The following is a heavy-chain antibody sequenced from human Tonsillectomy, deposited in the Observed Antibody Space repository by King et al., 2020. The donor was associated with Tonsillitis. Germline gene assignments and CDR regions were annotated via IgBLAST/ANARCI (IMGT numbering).Heavy chain of an antibody. D-gene: IGHD1-7*01. Sequence: VQLVESGAEVKKPGASVKVSCKASGYTFTGYYMHWVRQAPGQGLEWMGWINPNSGGTNYAQKFQGWVTMTRDTSISTAYMELSRLRSDATAVYYCEREPLVRGSSTSLTPNWNYDYYYYGMDVWGQGTTVTVSS. CDR2: INPNSGGT. CDR1: GYTFTGYY. CDR3: EREPLVRGSSTSLTPNWNYDYYYYGMDV. V-gene: IGHV1-2*04. J-gene: IGHJ6*02.